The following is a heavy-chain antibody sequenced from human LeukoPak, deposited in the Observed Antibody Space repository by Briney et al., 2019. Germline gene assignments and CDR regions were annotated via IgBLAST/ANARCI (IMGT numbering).Heavy chain of an antibody. J-gene: IGHJ6*02. CDR3: AKDTDYYAGLDA. CDR1: GFIFDDYG. CDR2: ISWNSGSK. D-gene: IGHD3-10*01. Sequence: GGSLRLSCTASGFIFDDYGMHWVRQGPGKGLERVAGISWNSGSKGYADSVKGRFTISRDNAKYALYLEMSSLRTEDTALYYCAKDTDYYAGLDAWGQGTTVTVS. V-gene: IGHV3-9*01.